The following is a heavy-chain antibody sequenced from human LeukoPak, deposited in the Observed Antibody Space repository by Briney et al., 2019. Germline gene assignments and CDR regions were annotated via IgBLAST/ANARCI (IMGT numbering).Heavy chain of an antibody. V-gene: IGHV3-23*01. Sequence: GGSLRLSCAASGFTFSSYAMSWVRQAPGKGLEWVSAISGSGGSTYYADSVKGRFTISRGNSKNTLYLQMNSLRAEDTAVYYCAKDIAQGYTFGSIEQDYWGQGTLVTVSS. CDR1: GFTFSSYA. CDR3: AKDIAQGYTFGSIEQDY. D-gene: IGHD5-18*01. J-gene: IGHJ4*02. CDR2: ISGSGGST.